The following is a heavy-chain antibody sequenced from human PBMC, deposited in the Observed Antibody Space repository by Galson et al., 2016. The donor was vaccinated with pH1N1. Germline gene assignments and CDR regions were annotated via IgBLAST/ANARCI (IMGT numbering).Heavy chain of an antibody. CDR3: ARRGINGTEV. D-gene: IGHD1/OR15-1a*01. CDR1: GSSFKRYW. Sequence: QSGAEVKKSGESLKISCKGSGSSFKRYWIAWVRQMPGKGLEWMGIIYPGDSDTRYSPSFLGQVIMSADKSISTAFLQWSSLNASDTAMYYCARRGINGTEVWGQGTLVTVSS. V-gene: IGHV5-51*01. CDR2: IYPGDSDT. J-gene: IGHJ4*02.